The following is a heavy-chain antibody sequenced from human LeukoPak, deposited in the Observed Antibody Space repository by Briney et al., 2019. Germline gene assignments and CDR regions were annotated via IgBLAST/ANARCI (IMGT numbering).Heavy chain of an antibody. CDR1: GFTFSSYE. D-gene: IGHD4-11*01. J-gene: IGHJ4*02. Sequence: PGGSLRLSCAASGFTFSSYEMNWVRQAPGKGLEWVSYISSSGSTIYYADSVKGRFTISRDNAKNSLYLQMNSLRAEDTAVYYCARDRTTVTTLDYWRQGTLVTVSS. CDR2: ISSSGSTI. CDR3: ARDRTTVTTLDY. V-gene: IGHV3-48*03.